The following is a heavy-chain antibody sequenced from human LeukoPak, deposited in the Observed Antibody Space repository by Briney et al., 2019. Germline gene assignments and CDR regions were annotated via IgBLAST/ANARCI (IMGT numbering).Heavy chain of an antibody. D-gene: IGHD3-9*01. CDR1: GYSISSGYY. Sequence: SETLSLTCTVSGYSISSGYYWGWIRQPPGKGLEWIGSIYHSGSTYYNPSLKSRVTISVDTSKNQFSLKLSSVTAADTAVYYCARGVPYYDILTGYHNWFDPWGQGTLVTVSS. CDR2: IYHSGST. V-gene: IGHV4-38-2*02. J-gene: IGHJ5*02. CDR3: ARGVPYYDILTGYHNWFDP.